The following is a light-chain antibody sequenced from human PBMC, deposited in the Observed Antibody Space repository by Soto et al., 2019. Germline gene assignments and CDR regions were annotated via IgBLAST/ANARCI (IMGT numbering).Light chain of an antibody. CDR2: DAS. CDR1: HSISSW. J-gene: IGKJ1*01. Sequence: DIQMTQSPSTLSASVGDRVTITCRASHSISSWLAWYQQKPGKAPKLLIYDASSLQSGVPSRFSGRRSGTECTLTISSLQHDDFATYYCHQDNSYSPNMFAQGNKVGIK. CDR3: HQDNSYSPNM. V-gene: IGKV1-5*01.